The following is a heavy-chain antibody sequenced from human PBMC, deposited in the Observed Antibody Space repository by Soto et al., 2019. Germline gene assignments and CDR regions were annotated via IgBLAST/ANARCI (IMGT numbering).Heavy chain of an antibody. D-gene: IGHD3-22*01. CDR2: IYYSGST. CDR3: ARDSGLFDAFDI. CDR1: GGSVSSGSYY. V-gene: IGHV4-61*01. J-gene: IGHJ3*02. Sequence: SETLSLTCTVSGGSVSSGSYYWSWIRQPPGKGLEWIGYIYYSGSTNYNPSLKSRVTISVDTSKNQFSLKLSSVTAADTAAYYCARDSGLFDAFDIWGQGTMVTVSS.